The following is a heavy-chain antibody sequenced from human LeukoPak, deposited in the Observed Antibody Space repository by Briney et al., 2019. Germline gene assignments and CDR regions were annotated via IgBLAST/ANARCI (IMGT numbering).Heavy chain of an antibody. J-gene: IGHJ4*02. CDR3: AKDRGVRGEGLHY. D-gene: IGHD3-10*01. CDR2: ISGSGGST. CDR1: GFTFSSYA. V-gene: IGHV3-23*01. Sequence: DPGGSLRLSCAASGFTFSSYAMSWVRQAPGKGLEWVSAISGSGGSTYYADSVKGRFTISRDNSKNTLYLQMNSLRAEDTAVYYCAKDRGVRGEGLHYWGQGTLVTVSS.